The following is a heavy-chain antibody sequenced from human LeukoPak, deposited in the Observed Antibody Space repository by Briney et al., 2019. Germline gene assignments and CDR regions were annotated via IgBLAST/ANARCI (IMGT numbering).Heavy chain of an antibody. V-gene: IGHV4-34*01. CDR2: INHSGST. CDR3: ARHRGCSSTSCYASRYNWFDP. D-gene: IGHD2-2*01. Sequence: SETLSLTCAVYGGSFSGYYWSWIRQPPGKGLEWIGEINHSGSTNYNPSLKSRVTISVDTSKNQFSLKLSSVTAADTAVYYCARHRGCSSTSCYASRYNWFDPWGQGTLVTVSS. J-gene: IGHJ5*02. CDR1: GGSFSGYY.